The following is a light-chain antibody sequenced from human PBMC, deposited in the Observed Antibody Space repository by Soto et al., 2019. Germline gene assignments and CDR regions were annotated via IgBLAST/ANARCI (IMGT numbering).Light chain of an antibody. CDR3: QQYHNWPT. Sequence: EIVMTQSPATLSVSPGERATLSCRASQSVNSNLAWYQQKPGQTPRLLFYGASTRATGLPARFSGSGSGTEFILTISSLQSEYFAVYYCQQYHNWPTFGQGTRLEIK. V-gene: IGKV3-15*01. J-gene: IGKJ5*01. CDR2: GAS. CDR1: QSVNSN.